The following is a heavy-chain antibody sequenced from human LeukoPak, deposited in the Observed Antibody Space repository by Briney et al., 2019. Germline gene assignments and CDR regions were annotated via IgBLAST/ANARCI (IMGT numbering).Heavy chain of an antibody. J-gene: IGHJ4*02. CDR2: ISSSSSYI. Sequence: GGSLRLSCAASGFTFSSYSMNWVRQAPGKGLEWVSSISSSSSYIYYADSVKGRFTISRDNAKNSLYLQMNSLRAEDTAVYYCAREGRYCSGGSCYVFDYWGQGTLVTVSS. D-gene: IGHD2-15*01. CDR1: GFTFSSYS. V-gene: IGHV3-21*01. CDR3: AREGRYCSGGSCYVFDY.